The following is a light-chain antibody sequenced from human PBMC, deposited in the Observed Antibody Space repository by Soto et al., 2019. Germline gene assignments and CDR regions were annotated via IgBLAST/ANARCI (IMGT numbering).Light chain of an antibody. J-gene: IGKJ1*01. Sequence: IVLTKSPGTLSLSPGERATLSCRASQSVSNNYLAWYQQKPGQAPRLLIYGASNRATGIPDRFSGSGSGTDFTLTISRLETEDFAVYYCQQYGSSGTFGQGTKVDI. V-gene: IGKV3-20*01. CDR2: GAS. CDR1: QSVSNNY. CDR3: QQYGSSGT.